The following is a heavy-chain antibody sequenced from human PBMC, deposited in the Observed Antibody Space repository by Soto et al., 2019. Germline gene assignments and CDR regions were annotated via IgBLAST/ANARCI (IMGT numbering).Heavy chain of an antibody. CDR3: ARSVFP. V-gene: IGHV4-31*03. CDR2: FYYSGST. J-gene: IGHJ5*02. Sequence: QVQLQESGPGLVKPSQTLSLTCTVSGGSISTGGYYWNWIRQHPGKGLEWIGYFYYSGSTYYNPSLTSRVTISVNTSKKQFSLKLSSVTAADPAVYYCARSVFPWGQGTLVTVSS. CDR1: GGSISTGGYY.